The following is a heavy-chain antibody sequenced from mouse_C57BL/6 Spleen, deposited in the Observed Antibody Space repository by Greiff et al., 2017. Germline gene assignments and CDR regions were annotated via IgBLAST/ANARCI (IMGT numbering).Heavy chain of an antibody. V-gene: IGHV1-69*01. Sequence: QVQLQQPGAELVMPGASVKMSCKASGYTFTSYWMHWVKQRPGQGLEWIGEIDPSDSYTNYNQKFKGKSTLTVNKSSSTAYMQLSSLTSEDSAVYYCTRSRYYGSSYHWYFDVRGTGTTVTVSS. CDR3: TRSRYYGSSYHWYFDV. J-gene: IGHJ1*03. D-gene: IGHD1-1*01. CDR1: GYTFTSYW. CDR2: IDPSDSYT.